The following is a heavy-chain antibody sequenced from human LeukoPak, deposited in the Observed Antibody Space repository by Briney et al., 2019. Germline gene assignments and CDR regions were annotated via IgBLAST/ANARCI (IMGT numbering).Heavy chain of an antibody. CDR1: GFTFSSYA. J-gene: IGHJ5*02. Sequence: PGGSLRLSCAASGFTFSSYAMSWVRQAPGKGLEWVSGISGSGGSTYYADSVKGRFTISRDNSRNTLYLQMNSPRAEDTAVYYCAKDRGVGGYSSSFPWGQGTLVTVSS. CDR2: ISGSGGST. D-gene: IGHD6-6*01. V-gene: IGHV3-23*01. CDR3: AKDRGVGGYSSSFP.